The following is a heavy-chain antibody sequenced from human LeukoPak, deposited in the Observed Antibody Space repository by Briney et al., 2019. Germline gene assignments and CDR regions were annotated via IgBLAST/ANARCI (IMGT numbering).Heavy chain of an antibody. CDR3: VRGGIASAFDI. Sequence: PGGSLRLSCAASGFTFSSNWMHWVRQAPGKGLVWVSRIISNENSATYADPVKGRFTISRDNAKNTLYRQMNSLRAEDTAVYYCVRGGIASAFDIWGQGTMVTVSS. D-gene: IGHD6-13*01. CDR2: IISNENSA. V-gene: IGHV3-74*01. J-gene: IGHJ3*02. CDR1: GFTFSSNW.